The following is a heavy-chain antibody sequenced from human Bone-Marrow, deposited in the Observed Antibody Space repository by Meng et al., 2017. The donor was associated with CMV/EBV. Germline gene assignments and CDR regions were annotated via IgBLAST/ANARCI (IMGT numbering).Heavy chain of an antibody. Sequence: GESLKISCAASGFTFSSYWMHWVRQAPGKGLVWVSRIDSDGSSTSYADSVKGRFTISRDNAKNTLYLQMNSLRAEDTAVYYCTRGSSWSDYWGQGTLVTVSS. CDR2: IDSDGSST. D-gene: IGHD6-6*01. CDR3: TRGSSWSDY. CDR1: GFTFSSYW. J-gene: IGHJ4*02. V-gene: IGHV3-74*01.